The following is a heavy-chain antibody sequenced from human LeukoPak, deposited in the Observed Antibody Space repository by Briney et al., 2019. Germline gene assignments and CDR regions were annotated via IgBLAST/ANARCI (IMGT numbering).Heavy chain of an antibody. Sequence: GGSLRLSCAASGFTVSSNCMSWVRQAPGKGLEWVSVIYSGGSTYYADSVKGRFTISRDNSKNTLYLQMNSLRAEDTAVYYCARGGRIVGATGVYYFDYWGQGTLVTVSS. CDR3: ARGGRIVGATGVYYFDY. J-gene: IGHJ4*02. CDR1: GFTVSSNC. D-gene: IGHD1-26*01. CDR2: IYSGGST. V-gene: IGHV3-53*01.